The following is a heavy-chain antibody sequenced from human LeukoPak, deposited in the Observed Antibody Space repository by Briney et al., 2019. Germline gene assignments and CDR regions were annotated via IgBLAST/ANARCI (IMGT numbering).Heavy chain of an antibody. D-gene: IGHD3-3*01. J-gene: IGHJ4*02. CDR3: AREIRGYYAAY. CDR1: GFNFGNYS. CDR2: ISYDGSFQ. Sequence: GSLRLSCAASGFNFGNYSIHLVRQAPGKGLDWVALISYDGSFQSYADSVKGRFTISRDSSTNTVSLQMNSLRGEDTAIYYCAREIRGYYAAYWGQGILVTVSS. V-gene: IGHV3-30*04.